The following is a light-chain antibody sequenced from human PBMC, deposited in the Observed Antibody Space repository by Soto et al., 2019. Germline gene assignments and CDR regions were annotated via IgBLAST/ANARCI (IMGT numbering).Light chain of an antibody. CDR1: QSVSSNN. V-gene: IGKV3-20*01. Sequence: EIVLTQSPGTLSLSPGERATLSCRASQSVSSNNLAWYQQRPGQAPRVVIYGASTRATGIPERFSGSGSGTDFTLTISRLEPDDIAIYYCQQYNSYSRTFGQGTKVEIK. J-gene: IGKJ1*01. CDR2: GAS. CDR3: QQYNSYSRT.